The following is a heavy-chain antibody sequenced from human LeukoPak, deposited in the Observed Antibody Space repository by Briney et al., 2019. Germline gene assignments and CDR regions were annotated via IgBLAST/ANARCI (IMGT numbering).Heavy chain of an antibody. J-gene: IGHJ4*02. D-gene: IGHD3-10*02. CDR1: GYTFTSYG. CDR2: ISAYNGNT. V-gene: IGHV1-18*01. CDR3: ARDGIGSDYVRYFDY. Sequence: ASVKVSCRASGYTFTSYGISWVRQAPGQGLEWMGWISAYNGNTNYAQKLQGRVTMTTDTSTSTAYMELRSLRSDDTAVYYCARDGIGSDYVRYFDYWGQGTLVTVSS.